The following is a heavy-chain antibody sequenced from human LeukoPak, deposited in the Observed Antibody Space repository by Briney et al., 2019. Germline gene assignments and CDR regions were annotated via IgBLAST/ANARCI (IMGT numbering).Heavy chain of an antibody. CDR3: ARDDFWSGWDY. V-gene: IGHV4-39*07. CDR2: IYYSGST. Sequence: SETLSLTCTVSGGSISSSSYYWGWIRQPPGKGLEWIGSIYYSGSTYYNPSLKSRVTISVDTSKNQFSLKLSSVTAADTAVYYCARDDFWSGWDYWGQGTLVTVSS. J-gene: IGHJ4*02. D-gene: IGHD3-3*01. CDR1: GGSISSSSYY.